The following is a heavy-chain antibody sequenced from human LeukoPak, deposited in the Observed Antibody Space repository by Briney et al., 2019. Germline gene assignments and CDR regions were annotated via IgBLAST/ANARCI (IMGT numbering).Heavy chain of an antibody. J-gene: IGHJ4*02. CDR2: IYYSGST. Sequence: SETLSLTCTVSGGSISSYYWSWIRQPPGKGLEWIGYIYYSGSTYYNPSLKSRVTISVDTSKNQFSLKLSSVTAADTAVYYCARGMTTVIYFDYWGQGTLVTVSS. V-gene: IGHV4-59*12. D-gene: IGHD4-17*01. CDR3: ARGMTTVIYFDY. CDR1: GGSISSYY.